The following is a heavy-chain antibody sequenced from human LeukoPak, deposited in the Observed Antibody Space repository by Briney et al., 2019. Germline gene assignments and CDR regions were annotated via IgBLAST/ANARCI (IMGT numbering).Heavy chain of an antibody. D-gene: IGHD3-3*01. V-gene: IGHV4-4*07. CDR1: GASISSSY. CDR2: IYTSEKT. CDR3: AKLSTTFGVLMSH. J-gene: IGHJ4*02. Sequence: SETLSLTCSVSGASISSSYWSWIRQAAGKGLEWIGRIYTSEKTKYNPLLKSRVTMSVDTSRNQFPLKLTSVTAADTAVYYCAKLSTTFGVLMSHWGRGTLVTVSS.